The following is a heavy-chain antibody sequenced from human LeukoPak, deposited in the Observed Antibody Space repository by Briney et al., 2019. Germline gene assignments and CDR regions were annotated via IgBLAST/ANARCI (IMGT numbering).Heavy chain of an antibody. CDR2: ISAYNGNT. V-gene: IGHV1-18*01. D-gene: IGHD6-13*01. CDR1: GYTFTTYG. CDR3: ARDRSSSSFDALDI. J-gene: IGHJ3*02. Sequence: ASVKVSCKASGYTFTTYGLSWVRQAPGHGREWMGWISAYNGNTNYAQKFQGRVTMTTDTCTSTADMELRTLRSDATAVYYCARDRSSSSFDALDIWGQGTMVTVSS.